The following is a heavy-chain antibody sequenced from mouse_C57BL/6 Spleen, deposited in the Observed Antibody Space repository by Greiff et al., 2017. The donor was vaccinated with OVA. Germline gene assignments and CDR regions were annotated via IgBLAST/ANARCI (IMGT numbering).Heavy chain of an antibody. CDR3: ARSRGYYSNGFAY. Sequence: QVQLRQPGAELVRPGSSVKLSCKASGYTFTSYWMHWVKQRPIQGLEWIGNIDPSDSETHYNQKFKDKATLTVDKSSSTAYMQLSSLTSEDSAVYYCARSRGYYSNGFAYWGQGTLVTVSA. CDR1: GYTFTSYW. D-gene: IGHD2-5*01. V-gene: IGHV1-52*01. J-gene: IGHJ3*01. CDR2: IDPSDSET.